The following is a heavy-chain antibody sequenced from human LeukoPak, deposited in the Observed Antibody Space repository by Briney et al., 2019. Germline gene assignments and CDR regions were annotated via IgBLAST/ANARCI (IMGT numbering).Heavy chain of an antibody. J-gene: IGHJ4*02. CDR1: GYTFTGYY. CDR2: INPNSGGT. Sequence: ASVKVSCKASGYTFTGYYMHWVRQAPGQGLEWMGWINPNSGGTNYAQKFQGRVTMARDTSISTAYMELSRLRSDDTAVYYCARYCSSTSCLFDYWGQGTLVTVSS. V-gene: IGHV1-2*02. CDR3: ARYCSSTSCLFDY. D-gene: IGHD2-2*01.